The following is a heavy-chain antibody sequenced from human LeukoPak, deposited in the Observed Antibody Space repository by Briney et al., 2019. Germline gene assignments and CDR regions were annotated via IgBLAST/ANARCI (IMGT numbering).Heavy chain of an antibody. CDR3: AKPHYYDSSGYSPGGY. Sequence: GGSLRLSCAASGFTVSSNYMSWVRQAPGKGLEWVSVIYSGGSTYYADSVKGRFTISRDNSKNTLYLQMNSLRAEDTAVYYCAKPHYYDSSGYSPGGYWGQGTLVTVSS. CDR2: IYSGGST. D-gene: IGHD3-22*01. CDR1: GFTVSSNY. V-gene: IGHV3-53*05. J-gene: IGHJ4*02.